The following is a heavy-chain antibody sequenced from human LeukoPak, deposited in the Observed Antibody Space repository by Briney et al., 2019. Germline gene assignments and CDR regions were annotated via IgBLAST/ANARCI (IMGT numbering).Heavy chain of an antibody. Sequence: SETLSLTCTVSGGSIGSFYWSWIRQPPGKGLEWIGYIYYTGSTNYNPSLKSQVTISVDTSKNQFSLNLSSVTAADTAIYYCARSRIAVAPADFWGQGILVTVSS. V-gene: IGHV4-59*12. CDR1: GGSIGSFY. D-gene: IGHD6-19*01. CDR2: IYYTGST. CDR3: ARSRIAVAPADF. J-gene: IGHJ4*02.